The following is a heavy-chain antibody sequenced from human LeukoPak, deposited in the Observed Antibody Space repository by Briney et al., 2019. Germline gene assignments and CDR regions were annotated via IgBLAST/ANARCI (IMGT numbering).Heavy chain of an antibody. CDR3: ARDSEQLVPRDYYYGMDV. V-gene: IGHV1-69*13. CDR1: GGTFSSYA. J-gene: IGHJ6*02. CDR2: IIPIFGTA. Sequence: GASVQVSCKASGGTFSSYAISWVRQAPGQGLEWMGGIIPIFGTANYAQKFQGRVTITADESTSTAYMELSSLRSEDTAVYYCARDSEQLVPRDYYYGMDVWGQGTTVTVSS. D-gene: IGHD6-6*01.